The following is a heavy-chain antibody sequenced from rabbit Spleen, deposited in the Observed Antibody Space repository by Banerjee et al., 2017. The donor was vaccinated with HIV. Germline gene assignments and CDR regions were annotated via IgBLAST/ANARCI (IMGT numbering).Heavy chain of an antibody. D-gene: IGHD4-1*01. CDR1: GLDLSSSYW. V-gene: IGHV1S43*01. CDR2: IYINSHST. CDR3: ARAIVPWLGLTRLDL. J-gene: IGHJ3*01. Sequence: QSLEESGGDLVKPGASLTLTCKASGLDLSSSYWISWVRQAPGKGLELIACIYINSHSTDYASWVNGRFTISSDNAQSTVDLKMTSLTAADTATYFCARAIVPWLGLTRLDLWGQGTLVTVS.